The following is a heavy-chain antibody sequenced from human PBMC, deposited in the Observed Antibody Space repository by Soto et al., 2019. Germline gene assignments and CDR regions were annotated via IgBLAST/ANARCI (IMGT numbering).Heavy chain of an antibody. CDR1: GYNFNGYY. J-gene: IGHJ4*02. Sequence: QVTLVPSGAAVKKPGATVKVSCKASGYNFNGYYIHWVRQAPGQGREWLGWMNPNTGGANYAQKFQGKVIMTTDTSISTAYLELRSLTSDDTAVYYCAKVISTIGSKQWLAQTKHQALDYWGQGTLVTVSS. CDR3: AKVISTIGSKQWLAQTKHQALDY. CDR2: MNPNTGGA. V-gene: IGHV1-2*02. D-gene: IGHD6-19*01.